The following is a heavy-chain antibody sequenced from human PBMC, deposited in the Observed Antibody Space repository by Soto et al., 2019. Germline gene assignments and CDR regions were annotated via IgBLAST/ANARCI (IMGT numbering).Heavy chain of an antibody. V-gene: IGHV4-34*01. J-gene: IGHJ5*02. Sequence: SETLSLTCAVYGGSFSGYYWSWIRQPPGKGLEWIGEINHSGSTNYNPSLKSRVTISVDTSKNQFSLKLSSVTAADTAVYYCARDRTTVTLQYNWFDPWGQGTLVTVSS. CDR1: GGSFSGYY. D-gene: IGHD4-17*01. CDR3: ARDRTTVTLQYNWFDP. CDR2: INHSGST.